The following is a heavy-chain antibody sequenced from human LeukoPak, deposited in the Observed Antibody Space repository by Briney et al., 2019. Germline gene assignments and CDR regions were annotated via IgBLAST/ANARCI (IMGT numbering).Heavy chain of an antibody. Sequence: GASVKVSCKTSGFTFSAYGIAWVGQAPGHGPEWMGWISNHNGNTNYAEKFQDRITVTTETSTGTVSMELRSLKPDDTAIYYCTRGIALATAYYFDSWGRGTQVTVAS. CDR2: ISNHNGNT. V-gene: IGHV1-18*04. D-gene: IGHD6-25*01. CDR1: GFTFSAYG. CDR3: TRGIALATAYYFDS. J-gene: IGHJ4*02.